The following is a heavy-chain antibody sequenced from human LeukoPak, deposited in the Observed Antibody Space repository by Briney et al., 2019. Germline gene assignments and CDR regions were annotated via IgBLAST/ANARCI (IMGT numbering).Heavy chain of an antibody. CDR3: ARTWLPRRITMVRGVKGIGY. V-gene: IGHV1-2*02. CDR2: INPNSGGT. D-gene: IGHD3-10*01. J-gene: IGHJ4*02. Sequence: ASVKVSCKASGYTFTGYYMHWVRQAPGQGLEWMGWINPNSGGTNYAQKFQGRVTMTRDTSISTAYMELSRLRSGDTAVYYCARTWLPRRITMVRGVKGIGYWGQGTLVTVSS. CDR1: GYTFTGYY.